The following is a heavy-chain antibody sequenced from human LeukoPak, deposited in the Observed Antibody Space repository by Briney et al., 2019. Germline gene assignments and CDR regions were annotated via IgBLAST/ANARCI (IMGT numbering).Heavy chain of an antibody. V-gene: IGHV3-74*01. J-gene: IGHJ3*02. CDR1: GFTFSDYW. CDR2: INSDGSST. Sequence: GGSLRLSCATSGFTFSDYWMHWVRQAPGEGLVWVSRINSDGSSTSYADSVRGRFTISRDNAKNTLFLQMNSLRAEDTAMYYCSRDRSSAFDIWGQGTMVTVSS. CDR3: SRDRSSAFDI.